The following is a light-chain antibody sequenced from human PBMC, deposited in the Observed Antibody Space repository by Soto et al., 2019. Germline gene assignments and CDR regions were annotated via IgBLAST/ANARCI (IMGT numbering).Light chain of an antibody. V-gene: IGKV3-20*01. CDR3: QHYGGSPFYT. Sequence: EIVLTQSPGTLSLSPGEGATLSCRASQSVRSNYLAWYQQKPGQAPRLLIYGASSRATGIPDRFSGSGSGTDFALTISRLEPEDFAVYYCQHYGGSPFYTFGQGTKLEIK. J-gene: IGKJ2*01. CDR2: GAS. CDR1: QSVRSNY.